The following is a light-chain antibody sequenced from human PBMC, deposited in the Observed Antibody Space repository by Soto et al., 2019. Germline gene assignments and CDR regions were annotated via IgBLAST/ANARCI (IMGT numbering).Light chain of an antibody. CDR1: QSVGSK. J-gene: IGKJ2*01. V-gene: IGKV3-15*01. CDR3: QHYNNWPRT. CDR2: GAS. Sequence: EIVMTQSPATLSVSPGERATLFCRASQSVGSKLAWYQQKPGQAPRLLIYGASTRATGIPARFSGSGSGTEFTLTFSSLQSEEFAVYYCQHYNNWPRTFGQGTKLEIK.